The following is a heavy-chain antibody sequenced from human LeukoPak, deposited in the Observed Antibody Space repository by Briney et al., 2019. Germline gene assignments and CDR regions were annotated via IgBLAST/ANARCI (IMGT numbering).Heavy chain of an antibody. V-gene: IGHV1-8*03. Sequence: GASVKVSCKASGYTFTSYDINWVRQATGQGLEWMGWMNPNSGNTGYAQKFQGRVTITRNTSISTAYMELSSLRSEDTAVYYCARGRAAAGSKGYYFDYGGQGTLVTVSS. CDR1: GYTFTSYD. CDR3: ARGRAAAGSKGYYFDY. CDR2: MNPNSGNT. J-gene: IGHJ4*02. D-gene: IGHD6-13*01.